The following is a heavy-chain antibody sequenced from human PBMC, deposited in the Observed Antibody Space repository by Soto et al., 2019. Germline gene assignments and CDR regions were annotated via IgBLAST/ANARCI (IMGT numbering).Heavy chain of an antibody. Sequence: EAPLVESGGGLVQPGGSLRLSCAASGFTFSNYWMSWVRQAPGKGLEWVANIKQDGSEKNYVDSVKGRFTISRDNAKNSLFLQMNSLRDDDTDVYYCARERGTIYSTSWYRYWGQGTLVTVSS. V-gene: IGHV3-7*01. CDR2: IKQDGSEK. CDR3: ARERGTIYSTSWYRY. J-gene: IGHJ4*02. D-gene: IGHD6-13*01. CDR1: GFTFSNYW.